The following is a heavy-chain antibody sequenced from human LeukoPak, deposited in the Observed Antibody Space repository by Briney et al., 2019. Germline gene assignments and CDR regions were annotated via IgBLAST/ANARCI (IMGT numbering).Heavy chain of an antibody. Sequence: PGGSLRLSCAASGFTFSSYAMSWVRQAPGKGLEWVSAISGSGGSTYYADSVKGRFTISRDNSKNTLYLQMNSLRAEDTAVYYCARRWCSSTSCQFDYWGQGTLVTVSS. V-gene: IGHV3-23*01. D-gene: IGHD2-2*01. J-gene: IGHJ4*02. CDR2: ISGSGGST. CDR1: GFTFSSYA. CDR3: ARRWCSSTSCQFDY.